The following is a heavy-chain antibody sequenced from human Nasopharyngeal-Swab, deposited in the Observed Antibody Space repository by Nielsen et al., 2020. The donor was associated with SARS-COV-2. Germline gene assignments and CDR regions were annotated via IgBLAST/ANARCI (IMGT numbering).Heavy chain of an antibody. CDR2: ITWNSGTI. V-gene: IGHV3-9*01. CDR1: GFDFDDYG. J-gene: IGHJ6*02. CDR3: AKDMSPLTGYDESYYYGMDV. Sequence: SLKISCAASGFDFDDYGMHWVRQAPGKGLEWVSSITWNSGTIDYADSVRGRFTISRDNAKNSLYLQMNSLRVEDTALYYCAKDMSPLTGYDESYYYGMDVWGQGTTVTVSS. D-gene: IGHD5-12*01.